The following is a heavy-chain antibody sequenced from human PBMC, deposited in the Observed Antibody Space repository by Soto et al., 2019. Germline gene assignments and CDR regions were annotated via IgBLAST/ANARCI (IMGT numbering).Heavy chain of an antibody. CDR2: ISSSSSTI. CDR1: GFTFSSYS. V-gene: IGHV3-48*01. Sequence: GGSLRLSCAASGFTFSSYSMNWVRQAPGKGLEWVSYISSSSSTIYYADSVKGRFTISRDNAKNSLYLQMNSLRAEDTAVYYCARDHYYDSSGYYRGFDXWGQGTLLTVSS. J-gene: IGHJ4*02. CDR3: ARDHYYDSSGYYRGFDX. D-gene: IGHD3-22*01.